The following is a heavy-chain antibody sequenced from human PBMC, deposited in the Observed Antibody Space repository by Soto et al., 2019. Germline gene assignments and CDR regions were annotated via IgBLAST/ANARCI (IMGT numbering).Heavy chain of an antibody. Sequence: QVQLQESGPGLVKPSQTLSLTCTVSGGSISSGGYYWSWIRQHPGKGLEWIGYIYYSGSTYYNPSIKSRLTISVDTSKNQFSLKLSSVTAADTAVYYCARGVTMVRGVIHTPYFDYWGQGTLVTVSS. V-gene: IGHV4-31*03. CDR3: ARGVTMVRGVIHTPYFDY. CDR1: GGSISSGGYY. J-gene: IGHJ4*02. CDR2: IYYSGST. D-gene: IGHD3-10*01.